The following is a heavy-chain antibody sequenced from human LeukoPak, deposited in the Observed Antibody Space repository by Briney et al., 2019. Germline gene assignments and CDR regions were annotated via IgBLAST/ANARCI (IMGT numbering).Heavy chain of an antibody. CDR3: ARGKRSYDFGGFDP. D-gene: IGHD3-3*01. J-gene: IGHJ5*02. CDR1: GGTFSSYA. CDR2: TIPIFGTA. Sequence: RASVKVSCKASGGTFSSYAISWVRRAPGQGLEWMGGTIPIFGTANYAQKFQGRVTITTDESTSTAYMELSSLRSEDTAVYYCARGKRSYDFGGFDPWGQGTLVTVSS. V-gene: IGHV1-69*05.